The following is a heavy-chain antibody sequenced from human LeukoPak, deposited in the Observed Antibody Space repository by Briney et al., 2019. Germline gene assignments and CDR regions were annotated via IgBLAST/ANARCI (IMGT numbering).Heavy chain of an antibody. CDR2: INSDGSST. CDR3: ARDLVAGFY. J-gene: IGHJ1*01. CDR1: GFTFSNYW. D-gene: IGHD6-19*01. Sequence: PGGSLRLSCAASGFTFSNYWMHWVRQAPGKELVWVSRINSDGSSTTYADSVKGRFTISRDNAKNTMYLQMDNLRAEDTAVYYCARDLVAGFYWGQGSLVTVSS. V-gene: IGHV3-74*01.